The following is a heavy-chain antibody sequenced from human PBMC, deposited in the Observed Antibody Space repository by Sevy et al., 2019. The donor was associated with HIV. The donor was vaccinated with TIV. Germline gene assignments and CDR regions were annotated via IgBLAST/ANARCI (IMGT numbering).Heavy chain of an antibody. CDR1: GGTFISYA. CDR3: AGDRRHCSGGSCYHYYYYGMDV. D-gene: IGHD2-15*01. Sequence: ASVKVSCKASGGTFISYAISWVRQAPGQELEWMGGIIPIFGTANYAQKFQGRVTITADESTRTAYMGLSSLRSEDTAVYYCAGDRRHCSGGSCYHYYYYGMDVWGQGTTVTVSS. V-gene: IGHV1-69*13. J-gene: IGHJ6*02. CDR2: IIPIFGTA.